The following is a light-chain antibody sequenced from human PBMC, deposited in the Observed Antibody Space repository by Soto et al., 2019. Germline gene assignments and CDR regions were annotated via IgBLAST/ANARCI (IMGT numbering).Light chain of an antibody. CDR2: EVS. CDR1: SSDVGGYNY. V-gene: IGLV2-14*01. Sequence: QSALTQPASVSGSPGQSITISCTGTSSDVGGYNYVSWYQQHPGKAPKLMIFEVSNRPSGVSNRFSGSRSGNTASLTISGLKGEDEADYYCSSYTSSSTYVFGTGTKLTVL. CDR3: SSYTSSSTYV. J-gene: IGLJ1*01.